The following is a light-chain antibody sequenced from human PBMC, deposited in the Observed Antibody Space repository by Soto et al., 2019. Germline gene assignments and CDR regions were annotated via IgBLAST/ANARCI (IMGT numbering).Light chain of an antibody. CDR1: QSVRSY. J-gene: IGKJ2*01. Sequence: DIQMTQSPSSLSASVGDRVTITCRASQSVRSYLNWYQQKPGKAPKLLIYAASSLQSGVPSRFSCSGSGTDFTLTISSLQPEDFATYYYQQSYDTPYTFGQGTKLEI. V-gene: IGKV1-39*01. CDR2: AAS. CDR3: QQSYDTPYT.